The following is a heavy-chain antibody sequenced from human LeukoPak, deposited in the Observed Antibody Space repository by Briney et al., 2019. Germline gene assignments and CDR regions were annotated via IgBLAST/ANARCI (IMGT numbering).Heavy chain of an antibody. CDR1: GFTFSSYS. CDR2: ISSSSSYI. D-gene: IGHD1/OR15-1a*01. J-gene: IGHJ5*02. CDR3: ARDKVTGTTGWFDP. Sequence: GGSLRLSCAASGFTFSSYSMNWVCQAPGKGLEWVSSISSSSSYIYYADSVKGRFTISRDNAKNSLYLQMNSLRAEDTAVYYCARDKVTGTTGWFDPWGQGTLVTVSS. V-gene: IGHV3-21*01.